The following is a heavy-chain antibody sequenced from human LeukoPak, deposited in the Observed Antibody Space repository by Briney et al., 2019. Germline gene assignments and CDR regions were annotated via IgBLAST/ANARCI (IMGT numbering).Heavy chain of an antibody. J-gene: IGHJ4*02. Sequence: PSETLSLTCTVSGDSITCSSYYWGWIRQPPGKGLEWIGTMYYTGTIYYNPSLKSRVTISVDTSKNQFSLSPSSVTAADTAVYYCARPIRNWGQGTLVIVSS. V-gene: IGHV4-39*07. CDR3: ARPIRN. CDR2: MYYTGTI. CDR1: GDSITCSSYY.